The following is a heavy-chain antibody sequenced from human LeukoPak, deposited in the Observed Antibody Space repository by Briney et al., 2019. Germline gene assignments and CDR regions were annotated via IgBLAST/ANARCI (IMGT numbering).Heavy chain of an antibody. V-gene: IGHV3-23*01. CDR2: ISGSGGSS. J-gene: IGHJ4*02. D-gene: IGHD3-16*01. CDR1: GFTFSSYA. Sequence: GGSLRLSCAASGFTFSSYAMSWVRQAPGKGLEWVAAISGSGGSSYYADSVKGRFTISRDNSKNTLYLQMNSLRAEDTTVYYCAKINAPRLGFDYWGQGTLVTVSS. CDR3: AKINAPRLGFDY.